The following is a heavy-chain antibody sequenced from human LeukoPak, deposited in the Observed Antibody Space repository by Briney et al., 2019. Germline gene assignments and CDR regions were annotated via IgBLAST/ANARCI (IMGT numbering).Heavy chain of an antibody. CDR3: ARHPILCSGGSCYWWFDP. J-gene: IGHJ5*02. CDR1: GFTFSSYS. V-gene: IGHV3-48*01. CDR2: ISSSSSTI. D-gene: IGHD2-15*01. Sequence: PGGSLRPSCAASGFTFSSYSMNWVRQAPGKGLEWVSYISSSSSTIYYADSVKGRFTISRDNAKNSLYLQMNSLGAEDTAVYYCARHPILCSGGSCYWWFDPWGQGTLVTVSS.